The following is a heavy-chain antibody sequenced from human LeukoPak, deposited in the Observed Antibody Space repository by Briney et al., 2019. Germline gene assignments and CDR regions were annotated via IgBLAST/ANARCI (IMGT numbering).Heavy chain of an antibody. CDR1: GFTFSSYW. D-gene: IGHD3-22*01. CDR3: ARVSQGSPLDYYDSSGYYGGYYFDY. CDR2: IKQDGSEK. Sequence: GGSLRLSCAASGFTFSSYWMSWVRQAPGKGLEWVANIKQDGSEKYYVDSVKGRFTISRDNAKNSLYLQMNSLRAEDTAVYYCARVSQGSPLDYYDSSGYYGGYYFDYWGQGTPVTVSS. J-gene: IGHJ4*02. V-gene: IGHV3-7*01.